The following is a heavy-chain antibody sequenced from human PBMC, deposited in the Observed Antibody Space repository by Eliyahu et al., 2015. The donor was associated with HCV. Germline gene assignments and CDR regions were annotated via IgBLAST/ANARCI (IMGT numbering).Heavy chain of an antibody. D-gene: IGHD2-8*01. Sequence: EVQLXESGGGLVQPGRSLRLSCAASGFTFDDYAMHWVRQAPGKGLEWVSGISWNSGSIGYADSVKGRFTISRDNAKNSLYLQMNSLRAEDTALYYCAKEDVYATFDYWGQGTLVTVSS. CDR3: AKEDVYATFDY. CDR1: GFTFDDYA. V-gene: IGHV3-9*01. CDR2: ISWNSGSI. J-gene: IGHJ4*02.